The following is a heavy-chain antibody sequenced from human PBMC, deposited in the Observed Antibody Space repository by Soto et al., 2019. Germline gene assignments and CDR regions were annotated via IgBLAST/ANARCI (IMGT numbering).Heavy chain of an antibody. CDR1: GFTVSSKY. J-gene: IGHJ4*02. V-gene: IGHV3-66*01. Sequence: EVQLVESGGGLVQPGGSLRLSCAASGFTVSSKYMSWVRQAPGKGLEWVSLINRGGSISYADSVKGRFIISRDNSHNTVSLQMNSLRADDTAVYFCAKEQLAMTVVVADYFDSWGQGTLVTVSS. CDR2: INRGGSI. CDR3: AKEQLAMTVVVADYFDS. D-gene: IGHD3-22*01.